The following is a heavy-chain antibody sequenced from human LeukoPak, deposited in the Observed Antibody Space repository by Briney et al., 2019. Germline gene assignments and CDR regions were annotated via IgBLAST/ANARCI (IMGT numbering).Heavy chain of an antibody. Sequence: GGSLRLSCAASGFTFDDYAMRWVRQAPGKGLEWVSGISWNSGSIGYADSVKGRFTISRDNAKNSLYLQMNSLRAEDTALYYCAKALMAAAGTDAFDIWGQGTMVTVSS. D-gene: IGHD6-13*01. CDR2: ISWNSGSI. J-gene: IGHJ3*02. CDR3: AKALMAAAGTDAFDI. V-gene: IGHV3-9*01. CDR1: GFTFDDYA.